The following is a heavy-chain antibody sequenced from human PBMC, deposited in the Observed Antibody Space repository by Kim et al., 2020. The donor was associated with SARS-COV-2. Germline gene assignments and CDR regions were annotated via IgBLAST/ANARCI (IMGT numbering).Heavy chain of an antibody. Sequence: ASVKFSCKASGDIFTNYYIHWVRQAPGQGREWVGWINPDTGGTNYAQKFQGRVTMTRDTSISTVYMELSSLRPDDTAVYYCTRERGGNSKGYDYWGQGTRVTVSS. CDR1: GDIFTNYY. J-gene: IGHJ4*02. CDR2: INPDTGGT. CDR3: TRERGGNSKGYDY. V-gene: IGHV1-2*02. D-gene: IGHD2-15*01.